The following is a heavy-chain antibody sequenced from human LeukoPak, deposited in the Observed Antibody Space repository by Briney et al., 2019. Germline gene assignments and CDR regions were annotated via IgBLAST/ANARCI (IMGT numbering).Heavy chain of an antibody. V-gene: IGHV3-7*03. CDR3: ARWGPYDILTGRIN. J-gene: IGHJ4*02. CDR1: GFTFSSYW. CDR2: IKQDGSEK. Sequence: GGSLRLSCVVSGFTFSSYWMSWVRQAPGKGLEWVANIKQDGSEKYYVDSEKGRFTISRDNAKNSLYLQMNSLRAEDTAVYYCARWGPYDILTGRINWGQGTLVTVSS. D-gene: IGHD3-9*01.